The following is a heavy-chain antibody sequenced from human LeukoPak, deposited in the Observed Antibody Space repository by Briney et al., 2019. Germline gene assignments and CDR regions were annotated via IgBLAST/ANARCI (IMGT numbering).Heavy chain of an antibody. V-gene: IGHV3-7*01. CDR3: TRSRRDGNDY. J-gene: IGHJ4*02. Sequence: PGGSLRLSCAASGFTFSSSWMSWVRQAPGKGLEWVANINEDGSAKYYVDSAKGRFTISRDNAKRSLDLQVNSLRAEDTAVYYCTRSRRDGNDYWGQGTLVTVSS. CDR2: INEDGSAK. CDR1: GFTFSSSW. D-gene: IGHD5-24*01.